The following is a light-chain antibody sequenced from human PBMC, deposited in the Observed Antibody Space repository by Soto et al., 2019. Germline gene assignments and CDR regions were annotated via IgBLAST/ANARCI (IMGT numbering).Light chain of an antibody. CDR1: QSVNSNY. Sequence: EIVMRQSPATLSVSPGERATLSCRASQSVNSNYLAWYQQKPGQAPRLLIYGISKRATDIPDRFSGSGSGTDFTLSVSGLETEDFATYYCQQRTNSPPWTFGQGTKVDI. J-gene: IGKJ1*01. CDR3: QQRTNSPPWT. CDR2: GIS. V-gene: IGKV3-11*01.